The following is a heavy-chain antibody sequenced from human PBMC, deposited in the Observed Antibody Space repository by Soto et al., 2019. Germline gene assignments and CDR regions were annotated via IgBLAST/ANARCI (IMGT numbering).Heavy chain of an antibody. J-gene: IGHJ4*02. CDR2: IIPIFGTA. CDR1: GGTFSSYA. Sequence: ASVKVSCKASGGTFSSYAISWVRQAPGQGLEWMGGIIPIFGTANYAQKFQGRVTITADESTSTAYMELSSLRSEDTAVYYCARVGGYSYGDDYWGQGTLVTVSS. V-gene: IGHV1-69*13. D-gene: IGHD5-18*01. CDR3: ARVGGYSYGDDY.